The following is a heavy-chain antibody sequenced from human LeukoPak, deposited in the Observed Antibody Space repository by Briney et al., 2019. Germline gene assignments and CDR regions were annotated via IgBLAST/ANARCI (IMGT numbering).Heavy chain of an antibody. Sequence: TGGSLRLSCAASGFTFSSSAMSWVRQAPGKGLEWVSSISGSGGSPYYADSVKGRFTISRDNSKNTLYLQMNSLRAEDTAVYYCAKGPLLWDWGQGTPVTVSS. J-gene: IGHJ4*02. CDR2: ISGSGGSP. D-gene: IGHD2/OR15-2a*01. CDR1: GFTFSSSA. V-gene: IGHV3-23*01. CDR3: AKGPLLWD.